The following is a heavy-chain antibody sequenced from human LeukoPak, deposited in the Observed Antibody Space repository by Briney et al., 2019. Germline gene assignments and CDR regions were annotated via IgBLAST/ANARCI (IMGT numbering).Heavy chain of an antibody. CDR1: GYTFTSYD. D-gene: IGHD3-10*01. J-gene: IGHJ6*02. Sequence: ASVKVSCKASGYTFTSYDINWVRQATGQGLEWMGWMNPNSGNTGYAQKFQGRVTMTRNTSISTAYMELSSLRSEDTAVYYCARSSVLLWFRELLAPGGYYYGMDVWGQGTTVTVSS. CDR3: ARSSVLLWFRELLAPGGYYYGMDV. V-gene: IGHV1-8*01. CDR2: MNPNSGNT.